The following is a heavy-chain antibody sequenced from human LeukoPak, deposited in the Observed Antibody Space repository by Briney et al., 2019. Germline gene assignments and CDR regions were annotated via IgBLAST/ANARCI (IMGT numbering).Heavy chain of an antibody. D-gene: IGHD3-16*01. CDR1: GGSIGNYY. Sequence: SETLSLTCIVSGGSIGNYYWNWIRQPPGKGLEWIGYTSYSGNTIYNPSLKSRVTISVDTSKNQFSLKLSSVTAADTAVYYCARGWGNFDYWGQGTLVTVSS. J-gene: IGHJ4*02. CDR3: ARGWGNFDY. CDR2: TSYSGNT. V-gene: IGHV4-59*12.